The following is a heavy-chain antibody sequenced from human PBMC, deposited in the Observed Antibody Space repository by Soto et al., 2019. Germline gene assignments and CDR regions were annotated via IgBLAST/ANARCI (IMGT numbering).Heavy chain of an antibody. CDR1: GYTFTSYY. V-gene: IGHV1-46*01. CDR2: INPSGGST. D-gene: IGHD2-21*02. Sequence: QVQLVQSGAEVKKPGASVKVSCKASGYTFTSYYMHWVRQAPGQGLEWMGIINPSGGSTSYAQKFQGRVTMTRDTSTSTVYMALSSLRSEDTAVYYCARGQGGPHGQEEVTDFDYWGQGTLVTVSS. CDR3: ARGQGGPHGQEEVTDFDY. J-gene: IGHJ4*02.